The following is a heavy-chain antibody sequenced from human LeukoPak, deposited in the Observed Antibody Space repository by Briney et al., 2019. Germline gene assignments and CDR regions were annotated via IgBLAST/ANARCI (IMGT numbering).Heavy chain of an antibody. Sequence: PGGSLRLSCAASGFTFSTAWMHWVRQAPGTGPVWVSRITDDATTTYADSVRGRFTISRDNAKNILYLQMNSLRVEDTAVYYCVRDRVGPDYWGQGTLVTVSS. D-gene: IGHD1-26*01. CDR2: ITDDATT. J-gene: IGHJ4*02. CDR3: VRDRVGPDY. V-gene: IGHV3-74*03. CDR1: GFTFSTAW.